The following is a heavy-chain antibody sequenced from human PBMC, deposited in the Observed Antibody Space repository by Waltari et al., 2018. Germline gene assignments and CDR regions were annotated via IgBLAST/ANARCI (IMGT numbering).Heavy chain of an antibody. J-gene: IGHJ6*02. V-gene: IGHV3-30-3*01. CDR3: ARVGPSTVTTLRYYYYGMDV. D-gene: IGHD4-17*01. CDR2: ISYDGSNK. Sequence: RGKGLEWVAVISYDGSNKYYADSVKGRFTISRDNSKNTLYLQMNSLRAEDTAVYYCARVGPSTVTTLRYYYYGMDVWGQGTTVTVSS.